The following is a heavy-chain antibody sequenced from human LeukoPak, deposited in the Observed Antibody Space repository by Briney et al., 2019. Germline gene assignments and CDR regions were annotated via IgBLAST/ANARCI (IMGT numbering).Heavy chain of an antibody. CDR1: GYTFSSHD. V-gene: IGHV1-8*01. J-gene: IGHJ4*02. Sequence: ASVKVSCKASGYTFSSHDIYWVRQAPGQGLEWMGWMDLNSGDTYYAQNFQGRFSITSDTSKSTTYMDLASLAPEDTAVYYCARVPVPAPRRGLYFDYWGQGTLITVSS. D-gene: IGHD2-2*01. CDR2: MDLNSGDT. CDR3: ARVPVPAPRRGLYFDY.